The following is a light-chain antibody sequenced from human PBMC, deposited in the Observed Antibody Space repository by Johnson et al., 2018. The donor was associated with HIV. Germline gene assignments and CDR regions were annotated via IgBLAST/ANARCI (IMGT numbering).Light chain of an antibody. J-gene: IGLJ1*01. V-gene: IGLV1-51*02. CDR3: GTWDTSLSAFV. CDR2: ENN. Sequence: QSVLTQPPSVSAAPGQKVTISCSGSSSNIGNNYVSWYQQLPGTAPKLLIYENNKRPSGIPDRFSGFKSGTSATLGITALQPGDEADYYCGTWDTSLSAFVFGTGTKVTVL. CDR1: SSNIGNNY.